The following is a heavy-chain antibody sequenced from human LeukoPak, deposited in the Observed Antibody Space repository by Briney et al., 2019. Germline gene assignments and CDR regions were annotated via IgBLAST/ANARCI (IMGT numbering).Heavy chain of an antibody. V-gene: IGHV3-48*01. J-gene: IGHJ4*02. CDR2: ISSSSSTI. CDR3: ARELDYGDYAGVY. Sequence: PGGSLRLSCAASGFTFSSYSMNWVRQAPGKGLEWVSYISSSSSTIYYADSVKGRFTISRDNAKNSLYLQMNSLRAEDTAVYYCARELDYGDYAGVYWGQGTLVTVSS. D-gene: IGHD4-17*01. CDR1: GFTFSSYS.